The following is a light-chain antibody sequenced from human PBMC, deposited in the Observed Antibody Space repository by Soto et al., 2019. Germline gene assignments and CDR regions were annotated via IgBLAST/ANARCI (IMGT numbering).Light chain of an antibody. CDR1: SSNIGNNF. J-gene: IGLJ3*02. Sequence: QSVLTQPPSVSAAPGQKVTISCSGSSSNIGNNFVFWYQHLPGTAPKLLIYDNNKRPSGIPDRFSGSKSGTSAALGITGLQTGDEADYYCGASDTSLSAGVFGGGTKLTVL. V-gene: IGLV1-51*01. CDR2: DNN. CDR3: GASDTSLSAGV.